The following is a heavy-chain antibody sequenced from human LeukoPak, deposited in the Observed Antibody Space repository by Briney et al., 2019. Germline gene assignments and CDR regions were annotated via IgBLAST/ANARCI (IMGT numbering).Heavy chain of an antibody. Sequence: ASVKVSCKASGGTLNNYAISWVRQAPGQGLEWMGGIIPIFDTANYAQKFQGRVTITADKSTSTAYMELSSLRSEDTAVYYCARVVGLTGYSSGWYPGYYYYMDVWGKGTTVTVSS. CDR1: GGTLNNYA. J-gene: IGHJ6*03. D-gene: IGHD6-13*01. CDR2: IIPIFDTA. V-gene: IGHV1-69*06. CDR3: ARVVGLTGYSSGWYPGYYYYMDV.